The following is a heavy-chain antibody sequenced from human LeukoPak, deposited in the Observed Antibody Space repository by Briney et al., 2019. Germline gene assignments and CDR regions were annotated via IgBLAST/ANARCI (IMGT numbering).Heavy chain of an antibody. CDR1: GGSFSGYY. CDR3: ASRGSGYHYEESWFDP. Sequence: SETLSLTCAVYGGSFSGYYWSWIRQPPGKGLEWIGEINHSGSTNYNPSLKSRVTISVDTSKNQFSLKLSSVTAADTAVYYCASRGSGYHYEESWFDPWGQGTLVTVSS. D-gene: IGHD3-22*01. J-gene: IGHJ5*02. V-gene: IGHV4-34*01. CDR2: INHSGST.